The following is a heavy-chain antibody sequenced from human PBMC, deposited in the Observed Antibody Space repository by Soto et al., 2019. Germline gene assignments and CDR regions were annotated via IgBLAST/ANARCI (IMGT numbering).Heavy chain of an antibody. D-gene: IGHD6-13*01. Sequence: EVQLVESGGGLVQPGGSLRLSCAASDFTVSSNYMSWVRQAPGKGLAWVSIIYSGGSTYYADSLKGRFNISRHNSKNTLYLQMNSLRAEDTAVYDCAGSSPLFYWGQGTLVTVSS. CDR1: DFTVSSNY. V-gene: IGHV3-53*04. CDR2: IYSGGST. J-gene: IGHJ4*02. CDR3: AGSSPLFY.